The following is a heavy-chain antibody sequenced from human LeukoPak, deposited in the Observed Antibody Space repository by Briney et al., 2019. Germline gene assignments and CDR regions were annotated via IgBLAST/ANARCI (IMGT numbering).Heavy chain of an antibody. CDR2: ISSRSTYI. CDR3: AKSTRAVMAMMDV. CDR1: GFTFGNYS. D-gene: IGHD3-16*01. Sequence: GGSLRLSCAASGFTFGNYSMNWVRQAPGKGLEWVSSISSRSTYIYHADSVKGRFTISRDNAKNSLFLQMNSLRAEDTAVYFCAKSTRAVMAMMDVWGKGTTVTVSS. V-gene: IGHV3-21*01. J-gene: IGHJ6*04.